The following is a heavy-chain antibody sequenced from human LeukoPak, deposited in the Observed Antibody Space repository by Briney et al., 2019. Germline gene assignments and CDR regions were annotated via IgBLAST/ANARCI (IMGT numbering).Heavy chain of an antibody. J-gene: IGHJ4*02. D-gene: IGHD2-2*01. CDR1: GNYW. CDR3: VSFYETY. Sequence: GGSLRLSCAASGNYWMHWVRQAPGKGLVWVSHINSDGSWTSYADSVKGRFTISKDNAKNTVYLQMNNLRAEDTAVYYCVSFYETYWGRGTLVAVSS. CDR2: INSDGSWT. V-gene: IGHV3-74*01.